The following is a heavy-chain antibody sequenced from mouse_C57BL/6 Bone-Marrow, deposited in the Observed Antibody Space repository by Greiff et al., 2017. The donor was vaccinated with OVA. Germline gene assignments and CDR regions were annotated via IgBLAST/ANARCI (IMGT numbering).Heavy chain of an antibody. CDR3: ARYDYRYAMDY. D-gene: IGHD2-4*01. CDR2: IRNKANGYTT. V-gene: IGHV7-3*01. CDR1: GFTFTDYY. Sequence: EVQVVESGGGLVQPGGSLSLSCAASGFTFTDYYMSWVRQPPGKALEWLGFIRNKANGYTTEYSASVKGRFTISRDNSQSILYLQMNALRAEDSDTYYCARYDYRYAMDYWGQGTSVTVSS. J-gene: IGHJ4*01.